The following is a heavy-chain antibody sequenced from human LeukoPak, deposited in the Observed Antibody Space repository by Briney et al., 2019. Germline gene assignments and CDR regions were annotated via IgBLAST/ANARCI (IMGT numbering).Heavy chain of an antibody. J-gene: IGHJ6*03. CDR2: INPNSGGT. V-gene: IGHV1-2*02. CDR1: GYTFTNYD. Sequence: GASVKVSCKASGYTFTNYDINWVRQAPGQGLEWMGWINPNSGGTNSAQKFQGRVTMTRDTSISTAYMELSRLRSDDTAVYYCARGYCSSTSCYRGYYYYMDVWGKGTTVTVSS. CDR3: ARGYCSSTSCYRGYYYYMDV. D-gene: IGHD2-2*02.